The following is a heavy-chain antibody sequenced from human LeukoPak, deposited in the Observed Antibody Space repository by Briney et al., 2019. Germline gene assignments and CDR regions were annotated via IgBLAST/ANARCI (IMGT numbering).Heavy chain of an antibody. V-gene: IGHV3-7*05. CDR1: GFTFSNYW. J-gene: IGHJ4*02. CDR2: IKQDGSEK. CDR3: ARMGGYSSTFDY. D-gene: IGHD6-13*01. Sequence: GGSLRLSCAASGFTFSNYWMSWVRQAPGKGLEWVANIKQDGSEKYDVDSVKGRFTISRDNAKNSLYLQMNSLRAEDTAVYYCARMGGYSSTFDYWGQGTLVTVSS.